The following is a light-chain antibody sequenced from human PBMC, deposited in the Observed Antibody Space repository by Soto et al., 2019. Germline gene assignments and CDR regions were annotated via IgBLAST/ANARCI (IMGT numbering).Light chain of an antibody. CDR3: QQYNNWPSWT. CDR1: QSVSSN. Sequence: EIVMTQSPAPLSVSPGERATLSCRASQSVSSNLARYQQKPGQAPRLLIYGASTRATGIPARFSGSGSGTEFTLTIHSLQSEDFAVYYCQQYNNWPSWTFGQGTNVEIK. J-gene: IGKJ1*01. CDR2: GAS. V-gene: IGKV3-15*01.